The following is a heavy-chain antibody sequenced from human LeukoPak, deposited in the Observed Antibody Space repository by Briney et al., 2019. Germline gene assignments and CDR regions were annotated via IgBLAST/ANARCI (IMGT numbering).Heavy chain of an antibody. V-gene: IGHV3-30*19. CDR3: ARSEGVRGAPFDY. D-gene: IGHD3-10*01. CDR2: IPYDGSDK. CDR1: GFTFSAFG. Sequence: GGSLRLSCAASGFTFSAFGMHWVRQAPGKGLEWVTFIPYDGSDKYYADSVKGRFTISRDNSKNTLYLQMNNMRTEDTAVYYCARSEGVRGAPFDYWGQGTLVTVSS. J-gene: IGHJ4*02.